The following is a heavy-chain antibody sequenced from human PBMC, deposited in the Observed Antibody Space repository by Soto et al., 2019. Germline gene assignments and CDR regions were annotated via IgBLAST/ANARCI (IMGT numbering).Heavy chain of an antibody. CDR2: IYYSGST. V-gene: IGHV4-31*03. D-gene: IGHD3-3*01. CDR3: ASQFWRVAGAFDI. CDR1: GGSISSGGYY. J-gene: IGHJ3*02. Sequence: QVQLQESGPGLVKPSQTLSLTCTVSGGSISSGGYYWSWIRQHPGKGLEWIGYIYYSGSTCYNPSLKSRVTISVDTSKNPFSLKLSSVTAADTAVYYCASQFWRVAGAFDIWGQGTMVTVSS.